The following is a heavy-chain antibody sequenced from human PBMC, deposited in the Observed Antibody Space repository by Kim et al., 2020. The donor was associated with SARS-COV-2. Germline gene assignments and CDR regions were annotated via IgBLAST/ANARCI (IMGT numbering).Heavy chain of an antibody. CDR2: IYYSGST. Sequence: SETLSLTCTVSGGSISSSSYYWGWIRQPPGKGLEWIGSIYYSGSTYYNPSLKSRVTISVDTSKNQFSLKLSSVTAADTAVYYCASAPGIAAAGLDYWGQGTLVTVSS. J-gene: IGHJ4*02. CDR3: ASAPGIAAAGLDY. D-gene: IGHD6-13*01. V-gene: IGHV4-39*01. CDR1: GGSISSSSYY.